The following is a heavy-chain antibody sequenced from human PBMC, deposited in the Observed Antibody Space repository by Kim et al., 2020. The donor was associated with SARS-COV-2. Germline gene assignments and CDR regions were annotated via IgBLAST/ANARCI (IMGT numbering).Heavy chain of an antibody. Sequence: GGSLRLSCAASGFTFSSYSMNWVRQAPGKGLEWVSSISSSSSYIYYADSVKGRFTISRDNAKSSLYLQMNSLRAEDTAVYYCARDRGSGSYYISSWGQGTLVTVSS. J-gene: IGHJ5*02. D-gene: IGHD3-10*01. CDR3: ARDRGSGSYYISS. CDR1: GFTFSSYS. V-gene: IGHV3-21*01. CDR2: ISSSSSYI.